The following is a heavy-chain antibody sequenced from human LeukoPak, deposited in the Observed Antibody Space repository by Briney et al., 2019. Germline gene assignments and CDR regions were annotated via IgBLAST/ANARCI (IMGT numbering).Heavy chain of an antibody. CDR2: IRYSGSS. CDR3: ARYGLHYYFDL. V-gene: IGHV4-59*01. Sequence: SETLSLTCTVFGGSISTYYWSWIRQPPGKGLEWIGYIRYSGSSNYNPSLKSRLTISVDTSKNQFSLKLGSATAADTAVYFCARYGLHYYFDLWGRGTLVTVSS. J-gene: IGHJ2*01. D-gene: IGHD3-10*01. CDR1: GGSISTYY.